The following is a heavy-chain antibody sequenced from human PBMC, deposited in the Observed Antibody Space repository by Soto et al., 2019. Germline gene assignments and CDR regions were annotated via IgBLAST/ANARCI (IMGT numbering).Heavy chain of an antibody. J-gene: IGHJ4*02. Sequence: SETLSLTCTVSGGSITTGGYYWSWIRQLPGKGLEWIGHRYYSESTYYNPSLKSRVSISLDTSKNQFSLKLSFVTAADTAMYYCARTKCSGGSCYSWSLDYWGQGTPVTVSA. V-gene: IGHV4-31*03. D-gene: IGHD2-15*01. CDR1: GGSITTGGYY. CDR2: RYYSEST. CDR3: ARTKCSGGSCYSWSLDY.